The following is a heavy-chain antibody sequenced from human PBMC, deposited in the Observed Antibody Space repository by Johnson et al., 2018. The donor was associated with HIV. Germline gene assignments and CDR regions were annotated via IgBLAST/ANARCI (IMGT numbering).Heavy chain of an antibody. D-gene: IGHD1-26*01. Sequence: EVQLVESGGGLVQPGGSLKLSCAASGFTYSGSAIHWVRQASGKGLEWVGRIRSKANSYATAYAASVTGRFTISRDNSKNTLYLQMNSLRAEDTAVYYCAKDSIEWELRAFDIWGQGTMVTVSS. J-gene: IGHJ3*02. CDR1: GFTYSGSA. CDR3: AKDSIEWELRAFDI. CDR2: IRSKANSYAT. V-gene: IGHV3-73*02.